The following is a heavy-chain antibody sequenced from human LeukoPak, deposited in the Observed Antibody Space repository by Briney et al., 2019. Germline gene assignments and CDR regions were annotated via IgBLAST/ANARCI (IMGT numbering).Heavy chain of an antibody. J-gene: IGHJ5*02. CDR2: IIPIFGTA. D-gene: IGHD3-22*01. CDR3: ASIPYDSSGRGASWFDP. CDR1: GGTFSSYA. Sequence: SMKVSCKASGGTFSSYAISWVRQAPGQGLEWMGGIIPIFGTANYAQKFQGRVTITADESTSTAYMELSSLRSEDTAVYYCASIPYDSSGRGASWFDPWGQGTLVTVSS. V-gene: IGHV1-69*01.